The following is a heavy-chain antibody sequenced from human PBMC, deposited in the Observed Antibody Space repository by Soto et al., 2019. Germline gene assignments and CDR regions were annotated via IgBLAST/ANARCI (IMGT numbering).Heavy chain of an antibody. CDR3: ARALSTVPGAFDI. CDR1: GFTFSSYS. Sequence: GGSLRLSCAASGFTFSSYSMNWVRQAPGKGLEWVSSISSSSSYIYYADSVKGRFTISRDNAKNSLYPQMNSLRAEDTAVYYCARALSTVPGAFDIWGQGTMVTVSS. D-gene: IGHD4-17*01. CDR2: ISSSSSYI. J-gene: IGHJ3*02. V-gene: IGHV3-21*01.